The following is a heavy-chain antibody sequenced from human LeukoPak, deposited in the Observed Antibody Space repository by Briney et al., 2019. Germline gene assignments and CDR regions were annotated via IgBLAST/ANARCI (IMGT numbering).Heavy chain of an antibody. CDR2: IYYSGST. V-gene: IGHV4-59*08. D-gene: IGHD5-18*01. CDR3: ASAGYSYGIDY. J-gene: IGHJ4*02. CDR1: GGSISSYY. Sequence: SETLSLTRTVSGGSISSYYWSWIRQPPGKGLEWIGYIYYSGSTNYNPSLKSRVTISVDTSKNQFSLKLSSVTAADTAVYYCASAGYSYGIDYWGQGTLVTVSS.